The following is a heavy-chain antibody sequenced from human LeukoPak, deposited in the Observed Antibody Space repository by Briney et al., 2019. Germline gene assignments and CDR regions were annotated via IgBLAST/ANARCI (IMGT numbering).Heavy chain of an antibody. CDR3: ARAAYDTSGYSWFDP. CDR2: ISYDGSNK. CDR1: GFTFSRYA. J-gene: IGHJ5*02. V-gene: IGHV3-30-3*01. Sequence: GGSRRLSCAAAGFTFSRYAMHWVSQAPGKGLEWVTLISYDGSNKYYADSVEGRFTISRDNSKNTLYLQMDSLRVEDTAIYYCARAAYDTSGYSWFDPWGQGTLVTVSS. D-gene: IGHD3-22*01.